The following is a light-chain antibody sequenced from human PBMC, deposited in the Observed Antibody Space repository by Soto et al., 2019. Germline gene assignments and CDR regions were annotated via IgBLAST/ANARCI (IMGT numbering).Light chain of an antibody. Sequence: DIQLTQSPSFLSASVGDRVTITCRASQGITSYLAWYQQRPGKAPKLLIYAASTLQTGVPSRFSGSGSGTAFTLTLSSLQPEDFATYYCQQFSSYPPTFGGGTKVEIK. CDR2: AAS. J-gene: IGKJ4*01. CDR3: QQFSSYPPT. V-gene: IGKV1-9*01. CDR1: QGITSY.